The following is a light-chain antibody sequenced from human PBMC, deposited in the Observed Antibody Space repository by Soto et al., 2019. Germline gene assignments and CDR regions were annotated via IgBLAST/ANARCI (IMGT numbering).Light chain of an antibody. J-gene: IGKJ3*01. Sequence: DIQKTPSPSALSASVGDRVTITCRASQSISTYLEWFQQKPGKAPKLLIYGASTLQSGVPSRFSGSGSGTDFTLTVSSLQPEDFATYYCQQFDDYPFTFGPGTKVDIK. V-gene: IGKV1-39*01. CDR1: QSISTY. CDR3: QQFDDYPFT. CDR2: GAS.